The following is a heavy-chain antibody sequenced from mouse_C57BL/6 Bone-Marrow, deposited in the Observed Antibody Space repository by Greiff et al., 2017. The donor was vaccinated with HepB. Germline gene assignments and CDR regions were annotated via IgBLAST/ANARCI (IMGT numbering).Heavy chain of an antibody. CDR3: AREVTTLDY. J-gene: IGHJ2*01. Sequence: DVMLVESGGGLVKPGGSLKLSCAASGFTFSDYGMHWVRQAPEKGLEWVAYISRGSSTNYYADTVKGRFTISRDNAKNTLFLQMTSLRSEDTAMYCCAREVTTLDYWGQGTTLTVSS. CDR2: ISRGSSTN. CDR1: GFTFSDYG. D-gene: IGHD2-2*01. V-gene: IGHV5-17*01.